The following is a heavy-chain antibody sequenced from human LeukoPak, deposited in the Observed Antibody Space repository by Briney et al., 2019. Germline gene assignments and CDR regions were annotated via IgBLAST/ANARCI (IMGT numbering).Heavy chain of an antibody. D-gene: IGHD6-19*01. CDR2: ISSSGSTI. J-gene: IGHJ4*02. V-gene: IGHV3-11*01. CDR1: GFTFSDYY. Sequence: PGGSLRLSCAASGFTFSDYYMSWIRQAPGKGLEWVSYISSSGSTIYYAESVKGRFTISRDNAKNSLYLQMNSLRAEDTAVYYCARTPFRYSSGWPPFFDYWGQGTLVTVSS. CDR3: ARTPFRYSSGWPPFFDY.